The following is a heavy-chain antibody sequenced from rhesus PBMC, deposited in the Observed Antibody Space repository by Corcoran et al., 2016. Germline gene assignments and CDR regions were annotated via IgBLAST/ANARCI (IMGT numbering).Heavy chain of an antibody. J-gene: IGHJ6*01. CDR3: AREQLVAYNGLDS. CDR1: GGSISSGYYY. D-gene: IGHD6-13*01. Sequence: QVQLQESGPGLVKPSETLSLTFAVSGGSISSGYYYWSWIRQPPGKGLGWIGYITYSGSTSYNPSLKSRVTISRDTSKNQFSLKLSSVTAADTAVYYCAREQLVAYNGLDSWGQGVVVTVSS. V-gene: IGHV4-122*02. CDR2: ITYSGST.